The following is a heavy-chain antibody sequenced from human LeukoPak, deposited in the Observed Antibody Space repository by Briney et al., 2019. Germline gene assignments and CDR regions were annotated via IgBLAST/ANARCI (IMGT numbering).Heavy chain of an antibody. J-gene: IGHJ6*02. CDR1: GFTFDDYA. V-gene: IGHV3-43D*03. CDR2: ISWDGGST. CDR3: AKVLAAAGTKRENYYYYYGMDV. Sequence: GGTLRLSCAASGFTFDDYAMHWVRQAPGKGLEWVSLISWDGGSTYYADSVKGRFTISRDNSKNSLYLQMNSLRAEDTALYYCAKVLAAAGTKRENYYYYYGMDVWGQGTTVTVSS. D-gene: IGHD6-13*01.